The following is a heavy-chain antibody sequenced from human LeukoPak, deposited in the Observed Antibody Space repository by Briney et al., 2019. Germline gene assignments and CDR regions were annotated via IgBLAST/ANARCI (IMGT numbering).Heavy chain of an antibody. D-gene: IGHD5-18*01. J-gene: IGHJ4*02. Sequence: PSETLSLTCTVSGGSISSYYWSWIRQPPGKGLEWIGYIYYSGSTNYNPSLTSRVTLSVDTSKNQFSLKLSSVTAADTAVYYCARGLWGAMAYFFDYWGQGTLVTVSS. CDR1: GGSISSYY. V-gene: IGHV4-59*01. CDR2: IYYSGST. CDR3: ARGLWGAMAYFFDY.